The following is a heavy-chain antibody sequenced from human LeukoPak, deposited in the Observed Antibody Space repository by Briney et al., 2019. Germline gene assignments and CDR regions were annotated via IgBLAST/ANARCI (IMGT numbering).Heavy chain of an antibody. CDR3: ARDLVTVTKGFDI. Sequence: SETLSFTCAVSGDSFSSHYWTWIRQAPGRGLEWIGYISYIGTTNYNTSLKSRVAISIDTSKNQFSLKLTSVTTADTAAYYCARDLVTVTKGFDIWGLGTMVSVSS. V-gene: IGHV4-59*11. J-gene: IGHJ3*02. CDR1: GDSFSSHY. CDR2: ISYIGTT. D-gene: IGHD4-17*01.